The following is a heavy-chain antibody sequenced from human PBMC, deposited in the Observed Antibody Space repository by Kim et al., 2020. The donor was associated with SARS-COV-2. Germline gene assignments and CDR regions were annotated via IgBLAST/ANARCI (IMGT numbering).Heavy chain of an antibody. CDR3: ASRRLYSSGWPPSPGDRNYYYYYYGMDV. V-gene: IGHV4-61*02. CDR1: GGSISSGSYY. J-gene: IGHJ6*02. Sequence: SETLSLTCTVSGGSISSGSYYWSWIRQPAGKGLEWIGRIYTSGSTNYNPSLKSRVTISVDTSKNQFSLKLSSVTAADTAVYYCASRRLYSSGWPPSPGDRNYYYYYYGMDVWGQGTTVTVSS. CDR2: IYTSGST. D-gene: IGHD6-19*01.